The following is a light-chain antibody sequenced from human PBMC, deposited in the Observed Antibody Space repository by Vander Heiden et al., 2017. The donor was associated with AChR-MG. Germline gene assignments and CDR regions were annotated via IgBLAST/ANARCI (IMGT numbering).Light chain of an antibody. Sequence: PASISCKSSHCVLTGAGQTYFSWFLQRSRQSPQLPIYYVLFRFSGVPNRFSGSGSGTDFTLKSSRVETEDVGVYYCMHTLQVPLTFGGGTKLEIK. CDR3: MHTLQVPLT. CDR1: HCVLTGAGQTY. J-gene: IGKJ4*01. CDR2: YVL. V-gene: IGKV2D-29*02.